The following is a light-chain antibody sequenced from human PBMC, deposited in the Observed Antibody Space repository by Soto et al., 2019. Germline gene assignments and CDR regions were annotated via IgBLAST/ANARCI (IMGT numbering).Light chain of an antibody. CDR2: RNS. V-gene: IGLV1-47*01. CDR3: AAWDDSLSGRI. J-gene: IGLJ1*01. CDR1: SSNIGRNN. Sequence: QSVLTQPPSASGTPGQRVTISCSGSSSNIGRNNVYWYQQLPGTAPKLLIYRNSQRPSGVPDRFSGSKSGTSGSLAISGLRSEDEADYYCAAWDDSLSGRIFGTGTKVTVL.